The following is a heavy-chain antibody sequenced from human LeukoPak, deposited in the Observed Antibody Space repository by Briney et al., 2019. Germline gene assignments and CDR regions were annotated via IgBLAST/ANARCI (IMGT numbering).Heavy chain of an antibody. Sequence: KASETLSLTCTVSGGSISSYYWSWIRQPPGKGLEWIGYIYYSGSTNYNPSLKSRVTISVDTSKNQFSLKLSSVTAADTAVYYCARDPGRRYFDLWGRGTLVTVSS. J-gene: IGHJ2*01. CDR3: ARDPGRRYFDL. V-gene: IGHV4-59*01. CDR1: GGSISSYY. CDR2: IYYSGST.